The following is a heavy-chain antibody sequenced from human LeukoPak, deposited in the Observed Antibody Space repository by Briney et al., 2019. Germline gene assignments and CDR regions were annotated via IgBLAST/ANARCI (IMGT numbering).Heavy chain of an antibody. Sequence: GGSLRLSCAASGFTFDDYAMSWVRQAPGKGLEWVSGINWNGGSTGYADSVKGRFTISRDNAKNSLYLQMNSLRAEDTALYYCARVKTYYYGSGSHDYYYYYYMDVWGKGTTVTVSS. J-gene: IGHJ6*03. D-gene: IGHD3-10*01. CDR2: INWNGGST. V-gene: IGHV3-20*04. CDR1: GFTFDDYA. CDR3: ARVKTYYYGSGSHDYYYYYYMDV.